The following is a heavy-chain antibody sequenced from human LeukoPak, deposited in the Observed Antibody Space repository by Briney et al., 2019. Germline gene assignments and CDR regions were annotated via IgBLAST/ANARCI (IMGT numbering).Heavy chain of an antibody. D-gene: IGHD1-26*01. Sequence: GASVKVSCKASGGTFSSYAISWVRQATGQGLDWMGGIIPIFGTENYAQKFQGRVTINTDESTSTAYMELSSLRSEDTAVYYCASTTVEMGANWYWGQGTLVTVSS. CDR3: ASTTVEMGANWY. CDR1: GGTFSSYA. J-gene: IGHJ4*02. CDR2: IIPIFGTE. V-gene: IGHV1-69*05.